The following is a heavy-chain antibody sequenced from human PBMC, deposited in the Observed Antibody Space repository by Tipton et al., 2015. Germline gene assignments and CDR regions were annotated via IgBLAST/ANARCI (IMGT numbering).Heavy chain of an antibody. D-gene: IGHD3-9*01. J-gene: IGHJ4*02. V-gene: IGHV4-38-2*01. CDR3: ACQDYDSLTRDYQTVDY. CDR2: IYHRGDT. Sequence: TLSLTCAVSGYSISSGYYWGWIRQPPGKGLEWIGSIYHRGDTNYNPSLKRRVTISLDTSKNQFSLKLNSVTAADTAVYYCACQDYDSLTRDYQTVDYWGQGTLVTVSS. CDR1: GYSISSGYY.